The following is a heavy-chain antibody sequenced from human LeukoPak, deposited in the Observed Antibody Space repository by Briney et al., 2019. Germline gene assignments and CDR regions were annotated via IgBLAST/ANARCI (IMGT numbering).Heavy chain of an antibody. CDR3: AKDGIGYYDSSGYGTYYFDY. CDR2: ISGSGGST. D-gene: IGHD3-22*01. CDR1: GFTFSSYA. J-gene: IGHJ4*02. V-gene: IGHV3-23*01. Sequence: GGSLRLPCAASGFTFSSYAMSWVRQAPGKGLEWVSAISGSGGSTYYADSVKGRFTISRDNSKNTLYLQMNSLRAEDTAVYYCAKDGIGYYDSSGYGTYYFDYWGQGTLVTVSS.